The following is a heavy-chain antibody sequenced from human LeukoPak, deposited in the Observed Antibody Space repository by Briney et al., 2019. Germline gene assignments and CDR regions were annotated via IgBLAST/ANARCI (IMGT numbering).Heavy chain of an antibody. CDR2: ISSSSSYI. CDR3: ARDPGYSYGYVGFDY. D-gene: IGHD5-18*01. CDR1: GFTFSSYS. Sequence: AGGSLRLSCAASGFTFSSYSMNWVRQAPGKGLEWVSSISSSSSYIYYADSVKGRFTISRDNAKNSLYLQMNSLRAEDTAVYYCARDPGYSYGYVGFDYWGQGTLVTVSS. V-gene: IGHV3-21*01. J-gene: IGHJ4*02.